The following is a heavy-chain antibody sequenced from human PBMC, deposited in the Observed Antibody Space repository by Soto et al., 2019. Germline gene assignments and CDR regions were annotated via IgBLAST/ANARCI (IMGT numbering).Heavy chain of an antibody. J-gene: IGHJ4*02. CDR3: ARGGVSTRTFDY. CDR1: GYTFTGYY. D-gene: IGHD3-3*01. Sequence: ASVKVSCKASGYTFTGYYMHWVRQAPGQGLEWMGWINPNSGGTNYAQKFQGRVTMTRDTSISSAYLQWSSLRASDTAMYYCARGGVSTRTFDYWGQGTPVTVSS. CDR2: INPNSGGT. V-gene: IGHV1-2*02.